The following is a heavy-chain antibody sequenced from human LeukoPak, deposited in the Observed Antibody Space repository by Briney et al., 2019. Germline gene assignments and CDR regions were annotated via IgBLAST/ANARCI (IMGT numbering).Heavy chain of an antibody. D-gene: IGHD5-18*01. J-gene: IGHJ4*02. CDR1: GFTFSSYA. Sequence: GGSLRLSCSASGFTFSSYAMHWVRQAPGKGLEYVSAISSNGGSTYYADSVKGRFTISRDNSKNTLYLQMSSLRAEDTAVYYCVKDGDTAMVTFDYWGQGTLVTASS. CDR2: ISSNGGST. CDR3: VKDGDTAMVTFDY. V-gene: IGHV3-64D*06.